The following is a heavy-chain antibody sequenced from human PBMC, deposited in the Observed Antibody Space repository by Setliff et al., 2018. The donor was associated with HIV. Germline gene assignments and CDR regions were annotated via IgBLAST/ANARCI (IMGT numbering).Heavy chain of an antibody. CDR1: GGSLSSSSYY. CDR3: ASRVYYYDSSGYLREEGFDP. CDR2: IYYSGST. J-gene: IGHJ5*02. V-gene: IGHV4-39*01. Sequence: PSETLSLTCTVSGGSLSSSSYYWGWVRQPPGKGLEWIGSIYYSGSTYYNPSLKSRVTISVDTSKNQFSLKLSSVTAADAAVYYCASRVYYYDSSGYLREEGFDPWGQGTLVTVS. D-gene: IGHD3-22*01.